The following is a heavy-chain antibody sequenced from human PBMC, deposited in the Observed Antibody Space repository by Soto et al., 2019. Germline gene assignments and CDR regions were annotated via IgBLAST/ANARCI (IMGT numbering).Heavy chain of an antibody. J-gene: IGHJ4*02. V-gene: IGHV3-15*07. CDR2: IKSKTDGGTT. CDR3: TTEWGTIFGVVPPLDY. D-gene: IGHD3-3*01. Sequence: GGSQRLSCAASGFTFSNARMNWARQAPGKGLEWVGRIKSKTDGGTTDYAAPVKGRFTISRDDSKNTLYLQMNSPKTEDTAVYYCTTEWGTIFGVVPPLDYWGQGTLVTVSS. CDR1: GFTFSNAR.